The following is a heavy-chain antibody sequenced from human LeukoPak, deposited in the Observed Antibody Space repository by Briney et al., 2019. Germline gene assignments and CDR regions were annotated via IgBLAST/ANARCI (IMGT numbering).Heavy chain of an antibody. J-gene: IGHJ6*03. V-gene: IGHV1-18*01. D-gene: IGHD3-3*01. Sequence: ASVKVSCKASGYTFTSYGISWVRQAPGQGLEWMGWISAYNGNTNYAQKLQGRVTMTTDTSTSTAYMELRSLRSDDTAVYYCARRPNYDFWSGRDFYYMDVWGKGTTVTVSS. CDR1: GYTFTSYG. CDR3: ARRPNYDFWSGRDFYYMDV. CDR2: ISAYNGNT.